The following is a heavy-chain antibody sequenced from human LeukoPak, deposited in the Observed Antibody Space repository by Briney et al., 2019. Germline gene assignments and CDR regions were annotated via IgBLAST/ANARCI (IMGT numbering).Heavy chain of an antibody. D-gene: IGHD1-26*01. CDR1: GGSFSGYY. Sequence: PSETLSLTCAVYGGSFSGYYWSWIRQPPGKGLEWIGEINHSGSTNCNPSLKSRVTISVDTSKNQFSLKLSSVTAADTAVYYCARGHPVGATDAFDIWGQGTMVTVSS. J-gene: IGHJ3*02. CDR3: ARGHPVGATDAFDI. CDR2: INHSGST. V-gene: IGHV4-34*01.